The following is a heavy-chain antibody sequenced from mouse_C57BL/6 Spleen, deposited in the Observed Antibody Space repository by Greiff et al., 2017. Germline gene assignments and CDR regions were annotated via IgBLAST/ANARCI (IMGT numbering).Heavy chain of an antibody. V-gene: IGHV10-3*01. J-gene: IGHJ4*01. CDR2: IRSKSSNYAT. Sequence: DGGLVQPKGSLKLSCAASGFTFHTYAMHWVRQAPGKGLEWVARIRSKSSNYATYYADSVKDRFTISRDDSQSMLYLQMNNLKTEDTAMYYCVRDLPYDYEGDYWGQGTSVTVSS. D-gene: IGHD2-4*01. CDR1: GFTFHTYA. CDR3: VRDLPYDYEGDY.